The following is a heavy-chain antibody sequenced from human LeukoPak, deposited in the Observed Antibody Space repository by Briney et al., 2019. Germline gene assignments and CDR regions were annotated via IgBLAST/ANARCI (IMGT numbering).Heavy chain of an antibody. V-gene: IGHV4-39*01. CDR1: GGSISSSSYN. CDR3: ARRIAVASFDY. CDR2: IYYSGST. J-gene: IGHJ4*02. D-gene: IGHD6-19*01. Sequence: SSETLSLTCTVSGGSISSSSYNWGGIRQPPGKGLEWIGSIYYSGSTYYNPSLKSRVTISVDTSKNQFSLKLSSVTAADTAVYYCARRIAVASFDYWGQGTLVTVSS.